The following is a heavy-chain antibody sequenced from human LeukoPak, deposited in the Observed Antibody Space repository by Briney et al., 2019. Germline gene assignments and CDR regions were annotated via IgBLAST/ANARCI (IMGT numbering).Heavy chain of an antibody. V-gene: IGHV4-34*01. J-gene: IGHJ4*02. Sequence: PSETLSLTCTVSGGSISSYYWSWIRQPPGKGLEWIGEINHSGSTNYNPSLKSRVTISVDTSKNQFSLKLSSVTAADTAVYYRARGPGYCSSTSCYQGGYYFDYWGQGTLVTVSS. CDR3: ARGPGYCSSTSCYQGGYYFDY. D-gene: IGHD2-2*01. CDR1: GGSISSYY. CDR2: INHSGST.